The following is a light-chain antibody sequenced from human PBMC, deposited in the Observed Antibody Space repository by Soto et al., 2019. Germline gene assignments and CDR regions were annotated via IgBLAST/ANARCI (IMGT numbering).Light chain of an antibody. J-gene: IGKJ1*01. V-gene: IGKV1-5*01. CDR2: DVS. CDR3: QQYTSYPWT. CDR1: QSISGW. Sequence: DIQMTQSPSTLSASVGDRGTITCRASQSISGWLAWYQQKPGKAPKLLIYDVSSLESGVPSRFSGSGSGTEFTLAISSLQPDDFATYYCQQYTSYPWTFGQGTKVDIK.